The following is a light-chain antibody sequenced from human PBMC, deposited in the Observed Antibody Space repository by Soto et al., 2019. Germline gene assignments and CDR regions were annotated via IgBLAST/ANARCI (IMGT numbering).Light chain of an antibody. CDR2: AAS. CDR3: QQSSSTTWT. J-gene: IGKJ1*01. Sequence: DIQMTQSPSSLSASVGDRVTITCRASQGISTFLNWYQHKPGKAPKLLIYAASSLQSGVPSRFSGIGSETDFTLTISSLQPEDFATYSCQQSSSTTWTFGQGTTVEIQ. CDR1: QGISTF. V-gene: IGKV1-39*01.